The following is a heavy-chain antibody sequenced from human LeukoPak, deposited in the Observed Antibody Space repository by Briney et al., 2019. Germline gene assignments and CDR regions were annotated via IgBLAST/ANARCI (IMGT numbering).Heavy chain of an antibody. CDR1: GYTFTSYG. J-gene: IGHJ4*02. CDR3: ARIYDILTGYLQFDY. CDR2: ISAYNGNT. Sequence: ASVNVSCKASGYTFTSYGISGVRQAPGQGLEWMGCISAYNGNTNYAQKLQGRVTMTTDTSTSTANMEPRSLSSDATAVYYCARIYDILTGYLQFDYWGQGTLVTVSS. V-gene: IGHV1-18*01. D-gene: IGHD3-9*01.